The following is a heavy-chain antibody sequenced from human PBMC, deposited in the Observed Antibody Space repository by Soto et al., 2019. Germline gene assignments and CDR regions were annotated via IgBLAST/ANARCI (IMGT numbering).Heavy chain of an antibody. D-gene: IGHD3-3*01. Sequence: QVRLQGSGPGLVRPSETLSLTCAVSGVSTSGFYWSWIRQPSGKGLEYIGYVYDSGSTYYNPSLKSRATVSLDSSKNQFSLKLTSVTAAYTAIYYCARGHLWLENWGQGTLVTVSS. CDR2: VYDSGST. CDR1: GVSTSGFY. CDR3: ARGHLWLEN. V-gene: IGHV4-59*01. J-gene: IGHJ4*02.